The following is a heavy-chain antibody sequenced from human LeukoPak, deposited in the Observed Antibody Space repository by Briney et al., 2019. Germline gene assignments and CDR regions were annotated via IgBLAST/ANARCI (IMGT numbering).Heavy chain of an antibody. Sequence: GESLQISCQVSGYSFTSYCIGWVRQTPGKGLEWMGIIYPGDSGPTYSPSFQGQVTISVDKSINTAYLQWSSLQASDTAMYYCGMSGDRVPLQDDVFDVWGQGTMVTVST. D-gene: IGHD1-26*01. CDR2: IYPGDSGP. V-gene: IGHV5-51*01. CDR3: GMSGDRVPLQDDVFDV. J-gene: IGHJ3*01. CDR1: GYSFTSYC.